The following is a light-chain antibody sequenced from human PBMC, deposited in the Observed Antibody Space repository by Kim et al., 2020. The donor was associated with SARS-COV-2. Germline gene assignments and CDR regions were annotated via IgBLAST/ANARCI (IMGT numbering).Light chain of an antibody. CDR3: QAWDSSSDHVV. CDR1: NIGSKS. J-gene: IGLJ2*01. Sequence: SYELTQPPSVSVAPGKTARITCGGNNIGSKSVHWYQQKPGQAPVLAIYYDSDRPSGIPERFSGSNSGNTATLTISRVEVGDEADYYCQAWDSSSDHVVFG. CDR2: YDS. V-gene: IGLV3-21*04.